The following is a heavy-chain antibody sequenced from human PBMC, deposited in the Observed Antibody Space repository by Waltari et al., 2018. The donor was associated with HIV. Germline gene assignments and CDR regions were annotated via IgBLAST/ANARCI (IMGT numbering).Heavy chain of an antibody. V-gene: IGHV4-39*01. CDR3: ARRPRMAAFYLYYGMDV. CDR2: IYYTGTT. J-gene: IGHJ6*02. Sequence: QLQLQQSGPGLVKPSETLSLTCTVSGGSVINSDYYWDFIRQSPGKGLEWIGNIYYTGTTFYSPSRKSRVTMSADLSRNQFSLSLNSATAADTAIYYCARRPRMAAFYLYYGMDVWGQGTTVTVSS. D-gene: IGHD2-8*01. CDR1: GGSVINSDYY.